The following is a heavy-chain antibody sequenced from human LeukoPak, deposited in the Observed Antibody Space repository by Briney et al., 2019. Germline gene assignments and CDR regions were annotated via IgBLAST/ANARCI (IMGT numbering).Heavy chain of an antibody. CDR1: GFTFSSYG. J-gene: IGHJ6*02. CDR3: ARDSSYYYGSGSYYPAFFYYYYGMDV. V-gene: IGHV3-33*01. D-gene: IGHD3-10*01. Sequence: GGSLRLSCAASGFTFSSYGMHWVRQAPGKGLEWVAVIWYDGSNKYYADSVKGRFTISRDNSKNTLYLQMNSLRAEVTAVYYCARDSSYYYGSGSYYPAFFYYYYGMDVWGQGTTVTVSS. CDR2: IWYDGSNK.